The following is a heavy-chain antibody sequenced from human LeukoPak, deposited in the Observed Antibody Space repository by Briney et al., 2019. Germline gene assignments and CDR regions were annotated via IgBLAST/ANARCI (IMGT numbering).Heavy chain of an antibody. J-gene: IGHJ4*02. D-gene: IGHD1-26*01. CDR2: ILLGGGAQ. CDR1: GFDLRSYG. CDR3: AKRKAVGAMSAFDY. Sequence: GGSLRLSCAASGFDLRSYGMHWVREAPGKGREWGGLILLGGGAQYYADSVKGRFTISRDNSKNTLYLQMNSLRGDDTAVYYCAKRKAVGAMSAFDYWGQGTLVIVSP. V-gene: IGHV3-30*02.